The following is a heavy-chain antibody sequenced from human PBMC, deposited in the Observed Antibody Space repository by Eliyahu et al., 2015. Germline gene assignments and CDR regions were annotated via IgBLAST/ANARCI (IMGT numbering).Heavy chain of an antibody. V-gene: IGHV3-21*01. CDR1: GFTFSSYN. CDR3: TRDGIAAAGPYYYYYMDV. D-gene: IGHD6-13*01. Sequence: EVQLVESGGGLVKPGGSLRLSXAASGFTFSSYNVNWVRQAPGKGLEWVSSIRSSISYIYYADSVKGRFTISRDNAKNSLYLQMNSLRAEDTAVYYCTRDGIAAAGPYYYYYMDVWGEGTTVTVSS. J-gene: IGHJ6*03. CDR2: IRSSISYI.